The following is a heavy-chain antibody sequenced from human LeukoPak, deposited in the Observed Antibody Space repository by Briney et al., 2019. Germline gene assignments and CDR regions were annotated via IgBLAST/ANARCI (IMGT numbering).Heavy chain of an antibody. CDR1: GFTFSSYG. V-gene: IGHV3-23*01. Sequence: GGTLRLSCAASGFTFSSYGMSWVRQAPGKGLEWVSAISGSGGSTYYADSVKGRFTISRDNSKDTLYLQMNSLRAEDTAVYYCAKEMGRHGDPFDYWGQGTLVTVSS. CDR3: AKEMGRHGDPFDY. CDR2: ISGSGGST. J-gene: IGHJ4*02. D-gene: IGHD4-17*01.